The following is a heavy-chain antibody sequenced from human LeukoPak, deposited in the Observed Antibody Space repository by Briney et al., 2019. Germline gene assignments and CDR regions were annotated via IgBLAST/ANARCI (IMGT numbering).Heavy chain of an antibody. J-gene: IGHJ4*02. CDR1: GGPISSSPYY. CDR3: ARQWYSSGWYGD. D-gene: IGHD6-19*01. CDR2: IYYSGST. Sequence: PSETLSLTCSVSGGPISSSPYYWGWIRHSPGKGLEWIGNIYYSGSTHYNPSLKSRLTISVDTSKNLSSLKLTSVTAADTAIYYCARQWYSSGWYGDWGQGILVTVSS. V-gene: IGHV4-39*01.